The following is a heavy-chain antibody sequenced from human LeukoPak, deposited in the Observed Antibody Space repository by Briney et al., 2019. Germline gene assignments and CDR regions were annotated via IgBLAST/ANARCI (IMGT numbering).Heavy chain of an antibody. J-gene: IGHJ5*02. CDR2: INPNSGGT. Sequence: ASVKVSCKASGYTFTGYYMHWVRQAPGQGLEWMGWINPNSGGTNYAQKFQGRVTMTRDTSSSTAYMELSRLRSDDTAVYYCARKVVPAATAGWFDPWGQGTLVTVSS. V-gene: IGHV1-2*02. D-gene: IGHD2-2*01. CDR1: GYTFTGYY. CDR3: ARKVVPAATAGWFDP.